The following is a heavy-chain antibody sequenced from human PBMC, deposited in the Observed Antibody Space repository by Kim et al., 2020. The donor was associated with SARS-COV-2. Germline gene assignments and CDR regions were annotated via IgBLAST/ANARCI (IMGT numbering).Heavy chain of an antibody. CDR1: GFTFSSYA. Sequence: GGSLRLSCSASGFTFSSYAMHWVRQAPGKGLEYVSAISRNGGSTYYADSVKGRFTISRDNSKNTLYLQMSSLRAEDTAVYYCVKGNYDYWSGYYYWGQGTLVTVSS. CDR2: ISRNGGST. CDR3: VKGNYDYWSGYYY. J-gene: IGHJ4*02. V-gene: IGHV3-64D*09. D-gene: IGHD3-3*01.